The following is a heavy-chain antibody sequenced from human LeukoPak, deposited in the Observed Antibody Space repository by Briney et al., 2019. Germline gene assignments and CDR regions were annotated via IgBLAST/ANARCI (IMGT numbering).Heavy chain of an antibody. J-gene: IGHJ4*02. V-gene: IGHV4-34*01. D-gene: IGHD3-9*01. CDR2: INHSGST. CDR3: ARAGRYFDWYRGAFDY. Sequence: PSETLSLTCTVSGGSISSYYWSWIRQPPGKGLEWIGEINHSGSTNYNPSLKSRVTISVDTSKNQFSLKLSSVTAADTAVYYCARAGRYFDWYRGAFDYWGQGTLVTVSS. CDR1: GGSISSYY.